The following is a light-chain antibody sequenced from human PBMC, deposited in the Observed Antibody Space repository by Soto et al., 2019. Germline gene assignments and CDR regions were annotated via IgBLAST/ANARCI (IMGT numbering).Light chain of an antibody. V-gene: IGLV1-40*01. CDR3: QSYDTFLSAVV. J-gene: IGLJ2*01. Sequence: QSVLTQPPSVSGAPGQSVTISCTGSGSNIGTYEVHWYQQLPEVAPKLLIQHNFNRPSGVPDRFSASKSGTSASLAITGLLPEDEADYYCQSYDTFLSAVVFGGGTKLTVL. CDR1: GSNIGTYE. CDR2: HNF.